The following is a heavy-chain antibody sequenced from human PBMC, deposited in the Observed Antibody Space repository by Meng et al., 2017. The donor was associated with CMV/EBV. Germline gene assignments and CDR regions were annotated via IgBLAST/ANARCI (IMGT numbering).Heavy chain of an antibody. CDR3: ARGRLGSYSSVDY. V-gene: IGHV3-7*01. D-gene: IGHD1-26*01. CDR1: GFTFSSYW. J-gene: IGHJ4*02. Sequence: GESLKISCAASGFTFSSYWMSWVRQAPGKGLEWVANIKHDGSEKYYVDSVKGRFTISRDNAKNSLYLQMNSLRAEDTAVYYCARGRLGSYSSVDYWGQGTLVTVSS. CDR2: IKHDGSEK.